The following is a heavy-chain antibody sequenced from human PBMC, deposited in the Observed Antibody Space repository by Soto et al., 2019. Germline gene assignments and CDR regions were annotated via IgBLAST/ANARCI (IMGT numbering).Heavy chain of an antibody. CDR2: ISWNSGSI. D-gene: IGHD5-12*01. Sequence: EVQLVESGGGLVQPGRSLRLSCAASGFTFDDYAMHWVRQAPGKGLEWVSGISWNSGSIGYADSVKGRFTISRDNAKNSQYLQMNSLRAEDTALYYCAKDTGDGYNYWRTLDYWGQGTLVTVSS. J-gene: IGHJ4*02. V-gene: IGHV3-9*01. CDR3: AKDTGDGYNYWRTLDY. CDR1: GFTFDDYA.